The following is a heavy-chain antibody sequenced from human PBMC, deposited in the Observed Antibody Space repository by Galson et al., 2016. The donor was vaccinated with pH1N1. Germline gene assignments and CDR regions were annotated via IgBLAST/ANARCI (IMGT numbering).Heavy chain of an antibody. CDR3: AKDLSSDYGDYGLDY. Sequence: SLRLSCAASGFTFSSYAMSWVRQAPGKGLEWVSAISGRGESTYYSDSVKGHLTISRDNSKNTLYLQMNSLRTEDTAVNYCAKDLSSDYGDYGLDYWGQGTLVTVSS. CDR1: GFTFSSYA. J-gene: IGHJ4*02. D-gene: IGHD4-17*01. CDR2: ISGRGEST. V-gene: IGHV3-23*01.